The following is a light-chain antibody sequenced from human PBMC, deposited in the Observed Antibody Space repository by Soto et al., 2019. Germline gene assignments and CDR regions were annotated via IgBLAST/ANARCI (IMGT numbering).Light chain of an antibody. Sequence: EIVFPQSPANLSLPPGERATLSCQASQSVGSYVASYQQKPGQDPRLLSYYAASRATGGLARCSGSSAGRDVTLTSISRVEDEDAVVYYRQQYGSPAITFGQGTRLEIK. CDR1: QSVGSY. CDR3: QQYGSPAIT. V-gene: IGKV3-11*02. CDR2: YAA. J-gene: IGKJ5*01.